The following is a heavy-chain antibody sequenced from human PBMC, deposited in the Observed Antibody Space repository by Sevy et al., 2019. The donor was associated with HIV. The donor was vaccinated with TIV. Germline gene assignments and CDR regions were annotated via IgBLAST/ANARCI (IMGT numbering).Heavy chain of an antibody. J-gene: IGHJ3*02. Sequence: GGSLGLSCAASEFIFSSHAVSWVRQAPGKGLEWVSAISGNGENTHYADSVRGRFTISRDNFKNTLYLQMNSLRAEDTALYYCARDGRGISAFDIWGPGTMVTVSS. CDR3: ARDGRGISAFDI. D-gene: IGHD3-3*02. CDR2: ISGNGENT. CDR1: EFIFSSHA. V-gene: IGHV3-23*01.